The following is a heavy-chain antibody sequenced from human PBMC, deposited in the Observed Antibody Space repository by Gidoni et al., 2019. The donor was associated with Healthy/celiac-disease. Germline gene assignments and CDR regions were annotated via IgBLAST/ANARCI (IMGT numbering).Heavy chain of an antibody. D-gene: IGHD3-9*01. CDR1: GGTFSSYA. CDR3: ARPAGDILTGSFDY. J-gene: IGHJ4*02. CDR2: IIPIFGIA. V-gene: IGHV1-69*17. Sequence: QVQLVQSGAEVKKPGSSVKVSCKASGGTFSSYAISWVRQAPGQGLGWMGGIIPIFGIANYAQKFQGRVTITADKSTSTAYMELSSLRSEDTAVYYCARPAGDILTGSFDYWGQGTLVTVSS.